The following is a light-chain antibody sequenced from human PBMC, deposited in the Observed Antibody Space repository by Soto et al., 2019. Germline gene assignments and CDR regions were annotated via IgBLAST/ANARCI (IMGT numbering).Light chain of an antibody. V-gene: IGKV3-20*01. CDR3: QQYGTSPLT. Sequence: ENVLTQSPGTLSLSQGERATLSCRASQTVSSYLTWYQQRPGQAPRLLIYGASKRATGIPDRFSGSGSGTDFTLTIIRLEPEDFALYYCQQYGTSPLTFGQGTRLEIK. CDR2: GAS. CDR1: QTVSSY. J-gene: IGKJ5*01.